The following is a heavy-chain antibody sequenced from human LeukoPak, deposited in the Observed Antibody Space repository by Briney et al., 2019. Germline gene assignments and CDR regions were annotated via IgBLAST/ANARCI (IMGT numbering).Heavy chain of an antibody. CDR3: AKGRTTVVDY. CDR2: INGDGSST. J-gene: IGHJ4*02. D-gene: IGHD4-23*01. CDR1: GFTISSYW. Sequence: PGGSLRLSCGATGFTISSYWMHWVRQAPGKGLVWVSRINGDGSSTTYADSVKGRFTISRDNAKNTLYLQMNSLRAEDTAVYYCAKGRTTVVDYWGQGTLVTVSS. V-gene: IGHV3-74*03.